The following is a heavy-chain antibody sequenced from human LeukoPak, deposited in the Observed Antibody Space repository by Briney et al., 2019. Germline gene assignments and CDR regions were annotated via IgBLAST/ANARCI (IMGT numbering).Heavy chain of an antibody. CDR3: AGEGAGYVVVPAATYYYYYGMDV. CDR2: ISAYNGNT. Sequence: ASVKVSCKASGYTFTSYGISWVRQAPGQGLEWMGWISAYNGNTNYAQKLQGRVTMTTDTSTSTAYMELRSLRSDDTAVYYCAGEGAGYVVVPAATYYYYYGMDVWGQGTTVTVSS. V-gene: IGHV1-18*01. J-gene: IGHJ6*02. D-gene: IGHD2-2*01. CDR1: GYTFTSYG.